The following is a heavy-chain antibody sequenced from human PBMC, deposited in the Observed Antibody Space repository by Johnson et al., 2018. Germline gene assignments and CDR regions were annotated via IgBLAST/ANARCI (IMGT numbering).Heavy chain of an antibody. CDR2: IYSSGST. Sequence: QVQLQESGPGLVKPSQTLSLTCTVSGGSFSSGGYWSWIRQHPGKGLEWIGYIYSSGSTYYNPSLNSRVTISVDTSKNQFSLKLSSVTAADTAVYYCARDRTGSYNWFDPWGQGTLVTVSS. CDR1: GGSFSSGGY. J-gene: IGHJ5*02. CDR3: ARDRTGSYNWFDP. V-gene: IGHV4-31*02. D-gene: IGHD2-8*02.